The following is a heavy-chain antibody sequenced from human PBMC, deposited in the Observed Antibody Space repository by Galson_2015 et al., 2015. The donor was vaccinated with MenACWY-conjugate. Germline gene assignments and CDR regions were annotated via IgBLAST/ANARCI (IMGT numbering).Heavy chain of an antibody. Sequence: SLRLSCAASGFTFSTYSMNWVRQAPGKGLEWVASIGGSGSIISYVHPVKGRFIISRDNSKNTLYLQMNSLRAEDTAVYFCAKPLQSHDVPGTYWTYGTHFSCQGTPV. CDR2: IGGSGSII. V-gene: IGHV3-23*01. CDR1: GFTFSTYS. D-gene: IGHD3-10*01. J-gene: IGHJ6*02. CDR3: AKPLQSHDVPGTYWTYGTHF.